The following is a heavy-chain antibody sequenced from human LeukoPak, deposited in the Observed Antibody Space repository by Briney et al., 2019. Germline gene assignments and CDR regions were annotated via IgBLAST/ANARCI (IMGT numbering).Heavy chain of an antibody. J-gene: IGHJ6*02. CDR2: MIPYFGIA. Sequence: SSVNLSCKASVCTFSSYAISWVRHAPGQGLEWMGRMIPYFGIANYAHHSQGRVTITADKSTSTAYMELSSLRSEDTAVYYCAISRRSGYCSSTRCYTDYYYYGMDVWRQGTTVSVSS. CDR1: VCTFSSYA. D-gene: IGHD2-2*02. CDR3: AISRRSGYCSSTRCYTDYYYYGMDV. V-gene: IGHV1-69*04.